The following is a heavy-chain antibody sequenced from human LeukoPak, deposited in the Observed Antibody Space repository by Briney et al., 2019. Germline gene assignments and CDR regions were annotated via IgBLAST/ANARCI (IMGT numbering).Heavy chain of an antibody. Sequence: PGGSLRLSCAASGFTFSRYGMNWVRQAPGKGLEWVSAVSSSSTYIFYGDSVKGRFTVSRDNAKNSLYLQMNSLRAEDTAVYFCARDGGEGSDEDIWYFDLWGRGTLATLSS. D-gene: IGHD3-16*01. CDR2: VSSSSTYI. CDR3: ARDGGEGSDEDIWYFDL. CDR1: GFTFSRYG. J-gene: IGHJ2*01. V-gene: IGHV3-21*01.